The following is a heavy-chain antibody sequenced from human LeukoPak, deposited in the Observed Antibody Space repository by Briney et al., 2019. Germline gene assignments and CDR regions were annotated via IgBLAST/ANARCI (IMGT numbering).Heavy chain of an antibody. J-gene: IGHJ4*02. CDR3: AKVTILLWFGELLTRNDY. Sequence: PGGSLRLSCAASGFTFSSYAMSWVRQAPGKGLEWVSAISGSGGSTYYADSVKGRFTISRDNSKNTLYLQMNSLRAEDTAVYYCAKVTILLWFGELLTRNDYWGQGTLVTVSS. CDR2: ISGSGGST. V-gene: IGHV3-23*01. D-gene: IGHD3-10*01. CDR1: GFTFSSYA.